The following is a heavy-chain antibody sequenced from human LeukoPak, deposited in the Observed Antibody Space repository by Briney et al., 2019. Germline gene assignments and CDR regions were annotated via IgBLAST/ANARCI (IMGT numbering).Heavy chain of an antibody. CDR2: ISYDGSNK. CDR1: GFTFGSYG. J-gene: IGHJ4*02. CDR3: ARDLYSSGWYFDY. V-gene: IGHV3-30*19. Sequence: GGSLRLSCAASGFTFGSYGMHWVRQAPGKGLEWVAVISYDGSNKYYADSVKGRFTISRDNSKNTLYLQMNSLRAEDTAVYYCARDLYSSGWYFDYWGQGTLVTVSS. D-gene: IGHD6-19*01.